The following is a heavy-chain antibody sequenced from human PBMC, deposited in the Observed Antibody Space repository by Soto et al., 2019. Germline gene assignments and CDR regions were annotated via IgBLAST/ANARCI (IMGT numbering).Heavy chain of an antibody. D-gene: IGHD6-19*01. J-gene: IGHJ5*02. Sequence: QVQLQESGPGLVKPSGTLSLTCAVSGGSISSSNWWRWVRQPPGKGLEWIGEIYPSGSTNYNPSLKSRVTVTVDKSKNQFSLKLSSVTATHTAVYYCARGVVWQWLVRRWFHPWGQGTLVTVSS. V-gene: IGHV4-4*02. CDR3: ARGVVWQWLVRRWFHP. CDR2: IYPSGST. CDR1: GGSISSSNW.